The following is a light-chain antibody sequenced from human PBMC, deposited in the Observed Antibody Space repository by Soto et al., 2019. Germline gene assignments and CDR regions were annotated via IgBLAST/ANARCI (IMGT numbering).Light chain of an antibody. CDR2: EVT. CDR3: SSYAGNNNFL. CDR1: SSEVGGYNY. Sequence: QSALTQPPSASGSPGQSVTISCTGTSSEVGGYNYVSWYQHHPGKAPKLVIYEVTKRPSGVPDRFSGSKSGNTASLTVSGLQAEDEADYHCSSYAGNNNFLFGGGTKVTVL. V-gene: IGLV2-8*01. J-gene: IGLJ2*01.